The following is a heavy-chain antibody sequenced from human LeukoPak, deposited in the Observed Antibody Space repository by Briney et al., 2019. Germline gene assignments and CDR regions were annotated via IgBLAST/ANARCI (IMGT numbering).Heavy chain of an antibody. CDR1: GYTFTSYV. D-gene: IGHD6-13*01. Sequence: ASVKVSCKASGYTFTSYVINWVRQAPGQGLEWMGWISAYNGNTNYAQKPQGRVTMTTDTSTSTAYMELRSLGSDDTAVYYCAREGYSSSWNYFDYWGQGALVTVSS. V-gene: IGHV1-18*01. CDR2: ISAYNGNT. CDR3: AREGYSSSWNYFDY. J-gene: IGHJ4*02.